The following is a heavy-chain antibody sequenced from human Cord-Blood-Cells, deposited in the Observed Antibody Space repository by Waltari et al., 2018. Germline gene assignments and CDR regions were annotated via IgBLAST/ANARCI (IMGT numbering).Heavy chain of an antibody. Sequence: EVQLVESGGGLVQPGGSLRLSCAASGFTFSDHYMDWVRQAPAKGLEWVGRTRNKANSYTTEYAASVKGRFTISRDDSKNSLYLQMNSLKTEDTAVYYCARAGYSSSWYLGGYWGQGTLVTVSS. D-gene: IGHD6-13*01. CDR2: TRNKANSYTT. J-gene: IGHJ4*02. CDR1: GFTFSDHY. V-gene: IGHV3-72*01. CDR3: ARAGYSSSWYLGGY.